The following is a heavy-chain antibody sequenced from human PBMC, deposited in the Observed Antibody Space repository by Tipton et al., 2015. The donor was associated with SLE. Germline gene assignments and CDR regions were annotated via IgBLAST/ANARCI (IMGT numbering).Heavy chain of an antibody. V-gene: IGHV1-69*09. Sequence: QVQLVQSGAEVKKPGSSVKVSCKASGGTFNSYIIGWVRQAPGQGLDWMGRIIPILNISNYERKFQGRVTITADKSTSTVYMDLSSLTSEDTAVYYCARGDWFDPWGQGTPVTVSS. J-gene: IGHJ5*02. CDR1: GGTFNSYI. CDR2: IIPILNIS. CDR3: ARGDWFDP.